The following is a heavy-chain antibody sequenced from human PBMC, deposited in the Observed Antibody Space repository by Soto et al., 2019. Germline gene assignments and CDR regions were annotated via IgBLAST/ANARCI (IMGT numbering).Heavy chain of an antibody. CDR3: ARGLGNDYDYIWGSYRYHSRDYYYYYMDV. V-gene: IGHV1-2*04. D-gene: IGHD3-16*02. CDR2: INPNSGGT. Sequence: ASVKVSCKASGYTFTCYYMHWVRQAPGQGLEWMGWINPNSGGTNYAQKFQGWVTMTRDTSISTAYMELSRLRSDDTAVYYCARGLGNDYDYIWGSYRYHSRDYYYYYMDVWGKGTTVTVSS. J-gene: IGHJ6*03. CDR1: GYTFTCYY.